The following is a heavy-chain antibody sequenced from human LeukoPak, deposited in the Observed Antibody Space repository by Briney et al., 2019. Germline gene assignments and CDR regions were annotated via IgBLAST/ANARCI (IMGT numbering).Heavy chain of an antibody. D-gene: IGHD3-10*01. CDR1: GYRFTTYW. V-gene: IGHV5-51*01. CDR2: MDPSDSVT. CDR3: ARADRGVHDY. J-gene: IGHJ4*02. Sequence: GESLKISCKGSGYRFTTYWISWVRQMPAKGLEWMGLMDPSDSVTRYSPSFQGQVTISADKSTSTAYLQWSSLKASDAAMYYCARADRGVHDYWGQGTLVTVSA.